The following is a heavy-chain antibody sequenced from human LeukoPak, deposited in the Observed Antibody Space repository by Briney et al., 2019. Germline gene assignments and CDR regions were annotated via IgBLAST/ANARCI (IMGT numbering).Heavy chain of an antibody. CDR2: IYYSGST. CDR3: ARGPKTINYYYYGMDV. V-gene: IGHV4-59*01. Sequence: SETLSLTCTVSGGSISSYYWSWIRQPPGKGLEWIGYIYYSGSTNYNPSLKSRVTISVDTSKNRFSLKLSSVTAADTAVYYCARGPKTINYYYYGMDVWGQGTTVTVSS. J-gene: IGHJ6*01. CDR1: GGSISSYY. D-gene: IGHD4/OR15-4a*01.